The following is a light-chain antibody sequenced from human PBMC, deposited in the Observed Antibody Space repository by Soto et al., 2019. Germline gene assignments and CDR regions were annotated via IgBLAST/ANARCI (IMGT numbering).Light chain of an antibody. CDR1: SSNIGAGYD. Sequence: QSVLTQPPSVSGAPGQRVTIFCTGNSSNIGAGYDVHWYQQLPGTAPKLLIYGNSNRPSGVPDRFSASKSGTSASLAITGLQAEDEADYFCQSYEISLSGGVFGGGTKLTVL. J-gene: IGLJ3*02. V-gene: IGLV1-40*01. CDR3: QSYEISLSGGV. CDR2: GNS.